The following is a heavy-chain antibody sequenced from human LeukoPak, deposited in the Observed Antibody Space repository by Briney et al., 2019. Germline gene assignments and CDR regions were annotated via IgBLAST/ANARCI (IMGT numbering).Heavy chain of an antibody. D-gene: IGHD3-3*01. V-gene: IGHV1-2*02. CDR3: ARGQVTIFGVGGSWFDP. CDR1: GYTFTGYY. CDR2: INPNSGGT. J-gene: IGHJ5*02. Sequence: ASMKVSCKASGYTFTGYYMHWVRQAPGQGLEWMGWINPNSGGTNYAQKFQGRVTMTRDTSISTAYMELSRLRSDDTAVYYCARGQVTIFGVGGSWFDPWGQGTLVTVSS.